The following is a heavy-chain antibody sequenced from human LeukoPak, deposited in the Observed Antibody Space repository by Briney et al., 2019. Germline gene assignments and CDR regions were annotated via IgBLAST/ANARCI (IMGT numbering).Heavy chain of an antibody. CDR2: TIPILGIA. J-gene: IGHJ6*02. D-gene: IGHD6-13*01. V-gene: IGHV1-69*04. CDR1: GGTFSSYA. CDR3: AREPSGSSWYPPHYYYYGMDV. Sequence: ASVKVSCKASGGTFSSYAISWVRQAPGQGLEWMGRTIPILGIANYAQKFQGRVTITADKSTSTACMELSSLRSEDTAVYYCAREPSGSSWYPPHYYYYGMDVWGQGTTVTVSS.